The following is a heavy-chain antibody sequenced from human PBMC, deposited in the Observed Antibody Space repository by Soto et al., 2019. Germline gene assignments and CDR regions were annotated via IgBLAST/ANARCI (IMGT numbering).Heavy chain of an antibody. V-gene: IGHV1-24*01. D-gene: IGHD2-8*01. CDR2: FDPEDGET. J-gene: IGHJ5*02. CDR3: ATEWVSLVAYCTNGVCPSRPNWFDP. CDR1: GYTLTELS. Sequence: ASVKVSCKVSGYTLTELSTHWVRQAPGKGLEWMGGFDPEDGETIYAQKFQGRVTMTEDTSTDTAYMELSILRSEDTAVYYCATEWVSLVAYCTNGVCPSRPNWFDPWGQGTLVTVSS.